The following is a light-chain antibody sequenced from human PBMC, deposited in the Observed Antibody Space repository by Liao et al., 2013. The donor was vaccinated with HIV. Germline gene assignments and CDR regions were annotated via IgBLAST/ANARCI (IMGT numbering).Light chain of an antibody. CDR1: KLGDKY. V-gene: IGLV3-1*01. CDR3: QAWDSGTALYT. CDR2: YDS. Sequence: SYELTQPPSVSVSPGQTASITCSGDKLGDKYACWYQQKPGQAPVLVIYYDSDRPSGIPERFSGSNSGNTATLTISGTQAVDEADYYCQAWDSGTALYTFGTGTKVTVL. J-gene: IGLJ1*01.